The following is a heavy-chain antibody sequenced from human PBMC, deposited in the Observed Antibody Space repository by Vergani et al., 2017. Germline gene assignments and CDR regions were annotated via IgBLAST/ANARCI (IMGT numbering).Heavy chain of an antibody. CDR2: IIPIFGTA. V-gene: IGHV1-69*01. J-gene: IGHJ6*02. CDR3: ARDHLAVVVVVAAPGGYYGMDV. Sequence: QVQLVQSGAEVKKPGSSVKISCKASGGTFSSYAISWVRQAPGQGLEWMGGIIPIFGTANYAQKFQGRVTITADESTSTAYMELSSLRSEDTAVYYCARDHLAVVVVVAAPGGYYGMDVWGQGTTVTVSS. CDR1: GGTFSSYA. D-gene: IGHD2-15*01.